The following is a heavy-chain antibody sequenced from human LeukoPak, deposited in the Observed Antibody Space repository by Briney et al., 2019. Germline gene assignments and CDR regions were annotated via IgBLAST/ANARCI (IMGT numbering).Heavy chain of an antibody. D-gene: IGHD1-1*01. CDR1: GFTFSTYE. J-gene: IGHJ3*02. V-gene: IGHV3-48*03. CDR2: ISGSGGTI. CDR3: ARDYLVGGTDGFDI. Sequence: GGSLRLSCAASGFTFSTYEMNWVRQAPGKGLEWVSYISGSGGTIYYADSVKGRFTISRDNAKNSLYLQMNRLRGEDTSVYYCARDYLVGGTDGFDIWGQGTMVTVSS.